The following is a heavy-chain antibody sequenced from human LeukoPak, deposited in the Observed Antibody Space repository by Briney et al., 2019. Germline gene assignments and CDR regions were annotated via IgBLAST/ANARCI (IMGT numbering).Heavy chain of an antibody. V-gene: IGHV4-34*01. J-gene: IGHJ4*02. D-gene: IGHD2-2*01. CDR3: ARGIVVVPAATKYYFDY. Sequence: SETLSLTCAVYGGSFSGYYWSWIRQPPGKGLEWIGEINHSGSTNYNPSLKSRVTISVDTSKNQFSLKLSSVTAADTAVYYCARGIVVVPAATKYYFDYWGQGTLVIVSS. CDR2: INHSGST. CDR1: GGSFSGYY.